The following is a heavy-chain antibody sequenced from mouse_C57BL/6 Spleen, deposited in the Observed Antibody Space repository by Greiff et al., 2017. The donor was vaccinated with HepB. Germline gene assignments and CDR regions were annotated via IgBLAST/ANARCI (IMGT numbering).Heavy chain of an antibody. Sequence: QVQLQQSGAELVRPGASVTLSCKASGYTFTDYEMHWVKQTPVHGLEWIGAIDPETGGTASNQKFKGKAILTADKSSSTAYMELRSLTSEDSAVYYCTRRDYYGSSYCAMDYWGQGTSVTVSS. CDR1: GYTFTDYE. D-gene: IGHD1-1*01. J-gene: IGHJ4*01. CDR3: TRRDYYGSSYCAMDY. CDR2: IDPETGGT. V-gene: IGHV1-15*01.